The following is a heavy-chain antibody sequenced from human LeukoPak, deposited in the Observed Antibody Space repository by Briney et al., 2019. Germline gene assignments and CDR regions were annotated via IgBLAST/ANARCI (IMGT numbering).Heavy chain of an antibody. CDR3: ARVGGPTRRASDI. CDR2: INPSGGST. Sequence: ASVKVSCKASGYSFTSYYMHWVRQAPGQGLEWMGIINPSGGSTSYAQNFQGRVTMTRDTSTSTVSMELSSLRSADTAVYYCARVGGPTRRASDIWGQGTMVTVSS. CDR1: GYSFTSYY. D-gene: IGHD3-16*01. V-gene: IGHV1-46*01. J-gene: IGHJ3*02.